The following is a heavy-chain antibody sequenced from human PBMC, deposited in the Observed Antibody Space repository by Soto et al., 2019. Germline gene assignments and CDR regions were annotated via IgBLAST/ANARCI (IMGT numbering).Heavy chain of an antibody. J-gene: IGHJ6*02. V-gene: IGHV4-39*01. Sequence: SQTLSLPCTVADGSISSSSYYWGWIRKPPGKGLEWIGSIYYSGSTYYNPSLKSRVTISVDTSKNQFSLKLSSVTAADTAVYYCARPVYGSGSYYNENYGMDVWGQGTTVTVSS. D-gene: IGHD3-10*01. CDR3: ARPVYGSGSYYNENYGMDV. CDR2: IYYSGST. CDR1: DGSISSSSYY.